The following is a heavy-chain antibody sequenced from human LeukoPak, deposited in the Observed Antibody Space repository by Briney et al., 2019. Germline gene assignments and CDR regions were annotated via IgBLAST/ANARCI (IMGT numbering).Heavy chain of an antibody. J-gene: IGHJ4*02. CDR2: INHSGST. CDR1: GGSFSGYY. D-gene: IGHD6-13*01. Sequence: PSETLSLTCAVYGGSFSGYYWSWIRQPPGKGLEWIGEINHSGSTNYNPSLKGRVTISVDTSKNQFSLKLSSVTAADTAVYYCARAASRRYGGGYTAPGHLNYWGQGTLVTVSS. V-gene: IGHV4-34*01. CDR3: ARAASRRYGGGYTAPGHLNY.